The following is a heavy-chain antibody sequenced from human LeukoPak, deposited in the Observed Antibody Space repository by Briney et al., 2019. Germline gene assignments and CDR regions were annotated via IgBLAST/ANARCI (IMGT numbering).Heavy chain of an antibody. D-gene: IGHD2-2*01. V-gene: IGHV3-33*01. CDR1: GFTFSSYG. CDR2: IWYDGSNK. Sequence: GGSLRLSCAASGFTFSSYGMHWVRQAPGKGLEWVAVIWYDGSNKYYADSVKGRFTIARDNSKNTLYLQMNSLRAEDTAVYYCARDRVDIVVVPAAMDGFYYYYGMDVWGKGTTVTVSS. J-gene: IGHJ6*04. CDR3: ARDRVDIVVVPAAMDGFYYYYGMDV.